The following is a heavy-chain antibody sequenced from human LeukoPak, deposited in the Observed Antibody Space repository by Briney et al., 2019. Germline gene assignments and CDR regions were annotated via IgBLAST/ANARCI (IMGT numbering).Heavy chain of an antibody. CDR1: GFTFSSYS. J-gene: IGHJ4*02. CDR3: ARDPAGNGYYDILTGYRGYYFDY. Sequence: GGSLRLSCAASGFTFSSYSMNWVRQAPGKGLEWVSSISSSSSYIYYADSVKGRFTISRDNAKNSLYLQMNSLRAEDTAVYYCARDPAGNGYYDILTGYRGYYFDYWGQGTLVTVSS. V-gene: IGHV3-21*01. D-gene: IGHD3-9*01. CDR2: ISSSSSYI.